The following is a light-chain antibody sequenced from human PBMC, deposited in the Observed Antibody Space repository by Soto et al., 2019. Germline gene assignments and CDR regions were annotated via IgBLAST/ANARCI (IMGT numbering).Light chain of an antibody. CDR3: QHSNYWPWR. J-gene: IGKJ1*01. V-gene: IGKV3-15*01. Sequence: LTVTPWARLSRYSMASQSVNHNLAWYLQKAGQAPRLRIYDKSSRASGVPARFSGSGPETEFKLTISRLQSEDSATYYCQHSNYWPWRSGAGTKVDIK. CDR1: QSVNHN. CDR2: DKS.